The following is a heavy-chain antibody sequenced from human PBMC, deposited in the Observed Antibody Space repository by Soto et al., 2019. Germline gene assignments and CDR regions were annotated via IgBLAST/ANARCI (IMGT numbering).Heavy chain of an antibody. V-gene: IGHV3-7*03. Sequence: GGSLRLSCAASGFTFSNYWMSWVRQAPGKGLEWVANIKQDGSERYYADSVKGRFTISRDIAKNSLYLRMNSLRAEDTAVYYCARQRWLQLWYFDYLGQGTLVTVSS. D-gene: IGHD5-12*01. CDR2: IKQDGSER. CDR1: GFTFSNYW. J-gene: IGHJ4*02. CDR3: ARQRWLQLWYFDY.